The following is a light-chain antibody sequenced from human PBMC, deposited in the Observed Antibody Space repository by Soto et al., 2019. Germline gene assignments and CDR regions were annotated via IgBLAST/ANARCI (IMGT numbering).Light chain of an antibody. J-gene: IGKJ3*01. CDR3: QQRTNWPPVFT. Sequence: EIVLTQSPATLSLSPGERATLSCRASQSVSSYLAWYQQKPGQAPRLLIYDASSRATGIPARFSGSGSGTDFTLTISSIEPEDFAVYYCQQRTNWPPVFTFGPGTKVDIK. V-gene: IGKV3-11*01. CDR2: DAS. CDR1: QSVSSY.